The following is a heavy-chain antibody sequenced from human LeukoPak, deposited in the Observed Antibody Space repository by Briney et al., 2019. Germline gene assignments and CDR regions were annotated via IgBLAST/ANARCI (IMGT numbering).Heavy chain of an antibody. D-gene: IGHD1-1*01. Sequence: GGSLRLSCAASGFTFSSYAMSWVRQAPGKGLEWVSSISSTSSYIYYVDSVQGRFTISRDNAKNSLYLQMNSLRAEDTAVYYCARGIGTRVYNFQHWGQGTLVTVSS. CDR3: ARGIGTRVYNFQH. J-gene: IGHJ1*01. CDR1: GFTFSSYA. CDR2: ISSTSSYI. V-gene: IGHV3-21*01.